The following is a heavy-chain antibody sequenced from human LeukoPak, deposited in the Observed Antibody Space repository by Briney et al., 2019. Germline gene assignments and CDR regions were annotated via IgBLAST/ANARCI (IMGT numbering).Heavy chain of an antibody. J-gene: IGHJ5*02. CDR1: GGSISSGYYY. CDR2: IYYSGST. D-gene: IGHD2-2*01. V-gene: IGHV4-39*07. Sequence: SETLSLTCSVSGGSISSGYYYWGWIRQPPGKRLERIGSIYYSGSTFYNPSLKSRVTISVDTSKNQTSKRQFSLKLNSVTAADTAVYYCTRERSTPGINWFDPWGQGTLVTVSS. CDR3: TRERSTPGINWFDP.